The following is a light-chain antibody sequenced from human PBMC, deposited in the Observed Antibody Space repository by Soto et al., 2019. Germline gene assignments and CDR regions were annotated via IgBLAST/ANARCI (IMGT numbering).Light chain of an antibody. Sequence: IQMTQSRSTLSASVGPTLTVTCRASQSVSGWLAWYQQKKGEAPKLLIYDASALPRGVPSRFSGSGYGTKFNLTIASLQTDDFATYYCQQYETFSGTFGPGTKVDIK. CDR2: DAS. V-gene: IGKV1-5*01. CDR1: QSVSGW. CDR3: QQYETFSGT. J-gene: IGKJ1*01.